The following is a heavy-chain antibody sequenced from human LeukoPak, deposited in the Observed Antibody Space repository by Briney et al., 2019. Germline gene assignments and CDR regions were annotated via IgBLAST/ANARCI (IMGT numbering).Heavy chain of an antibody. CDR3: ARYFHYYDSSGYYSRFDY. CDR1: GGSISSYY. V-gene: IGHV4-59*01. Sequence: SETLSLTCTVSGGSISSYYWSWIRQPPGKGLEWIGYIYYSGSTNYNPSLKSRVTISVDTSKNQFSLKLSSVTAADTAVYYCARYFHYYDSSGYYSRFDYWGQGTLGTVSS. CDR2: IYYSGST. J-gene: IGHJ4*02. D-gene: IGHD3-22*01.